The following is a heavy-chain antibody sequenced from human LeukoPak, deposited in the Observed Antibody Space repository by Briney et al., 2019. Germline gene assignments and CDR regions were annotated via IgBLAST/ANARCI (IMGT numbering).Heavy chain of an antibody. CDR1: GFTFKNYG. D-gene: IGHD6-6*01. CDR2: ITDTGGGT. Sequence: QPGGSLRLSCTASGFTFKNYGMTWVRQAPGKGLEWVSSITDTGGGTYYADSVKGRITISRDNSKNTLYLQMKSVRAEDTAVYYCAKRVDYSSSSGGYFDYWGQGILVTVSS. CDR3: AKRVDYSSSSGGYFDY. J-gene: IGHJ4*02. V-gene: IGHV3-23*01.